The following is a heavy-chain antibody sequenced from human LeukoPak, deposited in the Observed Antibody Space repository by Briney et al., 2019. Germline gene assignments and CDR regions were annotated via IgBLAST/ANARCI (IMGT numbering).Heavy chain of an antibody. Sequence: PSETLSLTCAVYGGSFSGYYWSWIRQPPGKGLEWIGEINHSGSTNYNPSLKSQVTISVDTSKNQFSLKLSSVTAADTAVYYCARVGTMIVVATRHWYFDLWGRGTLVTVSS. CDR2: INHSGST. V-gene: IGHV4-34*01. D-gene: IGHD3-22*01. CDR3: ARVGTMIVVATRHWYFDL. J-gene: IGHJ2*01. CDR1: GGSFSGYY.